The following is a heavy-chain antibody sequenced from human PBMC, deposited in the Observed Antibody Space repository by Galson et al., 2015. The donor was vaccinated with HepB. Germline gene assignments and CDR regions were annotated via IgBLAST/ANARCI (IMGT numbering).Heavy chain of an antibody. Sequence: SLRLSCAASGFTFSSYSMNWVRQAPGKGLEWVSSISSSSSYIYYADSVKGRFTISRDNAKNSLYLQMNSLRAEDTAVYYCASSGRRGGFDRAYYYYGMDVWGQGTTVTVSS. CDR1: GFTFSSYS. D-gene: IGHD3-10*01. V-gene: IGHV3-21*01. CDR2: ISSSSSYI. J-gene: IGHJ6*02. CDR3: ASSGRRGGFDRAYYYYGMDV.